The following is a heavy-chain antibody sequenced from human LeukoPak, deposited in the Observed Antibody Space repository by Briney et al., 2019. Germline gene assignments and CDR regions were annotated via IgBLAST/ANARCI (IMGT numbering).Heavy chain of an antibody. D-gene: IGHD1-26*01. V-gene: IGHV3-23*01. J-gene: IGHJ6*02. CDR1: GFTFSSYA. Sequence: GGSLRLSCAGSGFTFSSYAMSWVRQAPEKGLEWVSTISGSGGAGTYYADSVKGRFTVSRDNSRNTLYLPMNSLRAEDTAVYYCVKDRGGSPFYGMDVWGQGTTVTVSS. CDR3: VKDRGGSPFYGMDV. CDR2: ISGSGGAGT.